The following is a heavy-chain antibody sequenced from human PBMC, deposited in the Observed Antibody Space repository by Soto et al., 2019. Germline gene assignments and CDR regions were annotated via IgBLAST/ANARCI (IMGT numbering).Heavy chain of an antibody. CDR1: GPTFSSSA. CDR3: ARSTDYYDSSGYPDAFDI. Sequence: SVKVSCKXSGPTFSSSAITWVRQAPGQGLEWMGGIIPIFGTANYAQKFQGRVTITADKSTSTAYMELSSLRSEDTAVYYCARSTDYYDSSGYPDAFDIWGQGTMVTVSS. D-gene: IGHD3-22*01. J-gene: IGHJ3*02. CDR2: IIPIFGTA. V-gene: IGHV1-69*06.